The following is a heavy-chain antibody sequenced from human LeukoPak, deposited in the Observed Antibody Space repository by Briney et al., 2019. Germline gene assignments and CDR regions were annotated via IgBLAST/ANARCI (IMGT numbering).Heavy chain of an antibody. J-gene: IGHJ6*02. D-gene: IGHD3-3*01. CDR1: GYTFTGYY. V-gene: IGHV1-2*02. CDR2: INPNSGGT. CDR3: ARDGPYYDFWSGQKEYYYYGMDV. Sequence: GASVKVSCKASGYTFTGYYMHWVRQAPGQGLEWMGWINPNSGGTNYAQKFQGRVTMTRDTSISTAYMELSRLRSDDTAMYYCARDGPYYDFWSGQKEYYYYGMDVWGQGTTVTVSS.